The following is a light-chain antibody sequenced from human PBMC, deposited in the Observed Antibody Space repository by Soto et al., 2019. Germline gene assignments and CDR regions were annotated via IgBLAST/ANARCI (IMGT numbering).Light chain of an antibody. J-gene: IGLJ1*01. CDR2: DVS. Sequence: QSALTQPASVSGSPGQSITISCTGTISDVGSYNYVSWYQQYPGKAPKLMIYDVSTRPSGVSDRFSGSKSGNTASLTISGLRAEDEADYYCGSYTTSSNYVFGTGTKDT. CDR1: ISDVGSYNY. V-gene: IGLV2-14*03. CDR3: GSYTTSSNYV.